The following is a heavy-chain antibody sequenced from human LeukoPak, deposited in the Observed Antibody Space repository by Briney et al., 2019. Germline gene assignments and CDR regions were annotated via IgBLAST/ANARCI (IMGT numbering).Heavy chain of an antibody. V-gene: IGHV3-74*01. CDR2: IKSDGSIT. D-gene: IGHD3-10*01. CDR1: GFTFSSYW. J-gene: IGHJ6*02. Sequence: GGSLRLSCAASGFTFSSYWMHWVRQAPGKGLVWVSRIKSDGSITTYADSVKGRFTISRDNAKDTLYMQMNSLRAEDTAVYYCAKDSGLLWFGELNYGMDVWGQGTTVTVSS. CDR3: AKDSGLLWFGELNYGMDV.